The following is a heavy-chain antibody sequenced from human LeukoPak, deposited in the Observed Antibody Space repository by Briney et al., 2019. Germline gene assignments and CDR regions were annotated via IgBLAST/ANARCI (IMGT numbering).Heavy chain of an antibody. Sequence: GGSLRLSCAASGFTFSNYWMSWVRQAPGKGLEFMANIKEAGSEKYYVDSVKGRFTISRDNDKNSVHLQMNNLRAEDTAVYYCARGGGMRSLYDFDYWGQGILVTVSS. J-gene: IGHJ4*02. CDR3: ARGGGMRSLYDFDY. CDR1: GFTFSNYW. V-gene: IGHV3-7*04. CDR2: IKEAGSEK. D-gene: IGHD3-16*01.